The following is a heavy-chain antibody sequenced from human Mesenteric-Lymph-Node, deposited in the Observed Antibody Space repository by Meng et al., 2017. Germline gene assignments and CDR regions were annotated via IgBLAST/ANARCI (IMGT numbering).Heavy chain of an antibody. Sequence: QVQLRESGPGLVRPSETLSLTCTVSGGSVSSGSYYWSWIRQPPGKGLEWIGYIYYSGSTNYNPSLKSRVTISVDTSKNQFSLKLSSVTAADTAVYYCARTHFYDSSNYGFDYWGQGTLVTVSS. CDR1: GGSVSSGSYY. CDR2: IYYSGST. D-gene: IGHD3-22*01. CDR3: ARTHFYDSSNYGFDY. J-gene: IGHJ4*02. V-gene: IGHV4-61*01.